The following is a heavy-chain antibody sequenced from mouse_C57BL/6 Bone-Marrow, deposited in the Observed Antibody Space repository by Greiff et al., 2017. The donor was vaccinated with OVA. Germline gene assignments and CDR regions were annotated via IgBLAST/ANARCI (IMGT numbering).Heavy chain of an antibody. V-gene: IGHV3-6*01. CDR2: ISYDGSN. D-gene: IGHD1-1*01. CDR3: ARGVITTDLDY. J-gene: IGHJ4*01. Sequence: EVKLQESGPGLVKPSQSLSPTCSVTGYSITSGYYWNWIRQFPGNKLEWMGYISYDGSNNYNPSLKNRISITRDTSKNQFFLKLNSVTTEDTATYYCARGVITTDLDYWGQGTSVTVSS. CDR1: GYSITSGYY.